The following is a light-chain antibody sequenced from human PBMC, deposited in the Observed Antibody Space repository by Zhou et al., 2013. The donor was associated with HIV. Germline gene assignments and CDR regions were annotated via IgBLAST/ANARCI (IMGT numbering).Light chain of an antibody. Sequence: EIVMTQSPGTLSVSPGERATLSCRASQSVGTNLAWYQQKTGQAPRLLIYGAFSRATGIPARFSGSGSGTEFTLTISSLQSEDFAVYYCQQYNNWPPPTFGGGTKVEIK. V-gene: IGKV3-15*01. J-gene: IGKJ4*01. CDR1: QSVGTN. CDR2: GAF. CDR3: QQYNNWPPPT.